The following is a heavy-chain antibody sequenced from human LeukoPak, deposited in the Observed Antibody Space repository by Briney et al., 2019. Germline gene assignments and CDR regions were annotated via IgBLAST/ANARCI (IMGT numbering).Heavy chain of an antibody. CDR3: ARDSDAYIAVADY. J-gene: IGHJ4*02. V-gene: IGHV3-48*03. Sequence: GGSLRLSCAASGFTFSSYEMNWVRQAPGKGLEWVSYISSSGSTIYYADSVKGRFTISRDNAKNSLYLQMNSLRAEDTALYYCARDSDAYIAVADYWGQGTLVTVSS. D-gene: IGHD6-19*01. CDR2: ISSSGSTI. CDR1: GFTFSSYE.